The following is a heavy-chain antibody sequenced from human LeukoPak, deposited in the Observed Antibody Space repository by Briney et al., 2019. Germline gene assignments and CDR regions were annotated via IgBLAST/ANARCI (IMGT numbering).Heavy chain of an antibody. D-gene: IGHD1-26*01. CDR3: AKALSGSASYFDL. J-gene: IGHJ2*01. CDR1: GFAFRSCG. V-gene: IGHV3-30*02. Sequence: PGGSLRLSCAASGFAFRSCGLHWVRQAPGKGLEWVAFIWYDGGNKYYADSVKGRFTISRDNSQNTLYLQMNSLRAEDTAVYYCAKALSGSASYFDLWGRGTLVTVSS. CDR2: IWYDGGNK.